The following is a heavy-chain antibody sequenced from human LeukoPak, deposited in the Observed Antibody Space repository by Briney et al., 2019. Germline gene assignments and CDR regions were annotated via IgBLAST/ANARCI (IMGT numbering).Heavy chain of an antibody. D-gene: IGHD6-13*01. V-gene: IGHV4-59*01. CDR1: GGSISSYY. Sequence: SETLSLTCTVSGGSISSYYWSWIRQPPGKGLEWIGYIYYSGSTNYNPSLKSRVTISVDTSKNQFSLKLGSVTAADTAVYYCARDPSSSYFDYWGQGTLVTVSS. CDR2: IYYSGST. CDR3: ARDPSSSYFDY. J-gene: IGHJ4*02.